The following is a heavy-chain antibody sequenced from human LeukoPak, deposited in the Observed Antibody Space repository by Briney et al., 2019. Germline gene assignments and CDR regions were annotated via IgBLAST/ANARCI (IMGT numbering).Heavy chain of an antibody. J-gene: IGHJ4*02. CDR1: GFTFSSYG. V-gene: IGHV3-33*01. CDR2: IWYDGSNK. CDR3: AGGGPYYDILTGYYTRPYYFDY. D-gene: IGHD3-9*01. Sequence: GGSLRLSCAASGFTFSSYGMHWVRQAPGKGLEWVAVIWYDGSNKYYADSVKGRFTISRDNSKNTLYLQMNSLRAEDTAVYYCAGGGPYYDILTGYYTRPYYFDYWGQGTLVTVSS.